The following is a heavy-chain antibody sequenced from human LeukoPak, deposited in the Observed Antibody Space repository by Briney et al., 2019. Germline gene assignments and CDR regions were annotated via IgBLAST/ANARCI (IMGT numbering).Heavy chain of an antibody. D-gene: IGHD3-16*02. Sequence: TSETLSLTCAVYGGFFSGYYWSWIRQPPGKGLEWIGEINHSGSTNYNPSLKSRVTISVDTSKNQFSLKLSSVTAADTAVYYCAGNDYVWGSYRLNWFDPWGQGTLVTVSS. J-gene: IGHJ5*02. CDR1: GGFFSGYY. CDR2: INHSGST. CDR3: AGNDYVWGSYRLNWFDP. V-gene: IGHV4-34*01.